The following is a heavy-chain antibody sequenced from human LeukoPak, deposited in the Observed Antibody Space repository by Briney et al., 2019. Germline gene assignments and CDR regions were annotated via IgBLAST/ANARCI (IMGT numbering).Heavy chain of an antibody. V-gene: IGHV3-30*01. J-gene: IGHJ6*03. D-gene: IGHD3-10*01. Sequence: GGSLRLSCAASGFTFSSYAMHWVRQAPGKGLEWVAVISYDGSNKYYADSVKGRFTISRDNSKNTLYLQMNSLRAEDTAVYYCARSGYCYYYMDVWGKGTTVTVSS. CDR3: ARSGYCYYYMDV. CDR1: GFTFSSYA. CDR2: ISYDGSNK.